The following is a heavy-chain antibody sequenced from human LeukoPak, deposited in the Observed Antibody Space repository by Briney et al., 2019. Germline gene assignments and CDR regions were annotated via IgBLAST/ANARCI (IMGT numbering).Heavy chain of an antibody. Sequence: GASVKVSCKASGFTFTSSAMQWVRQARGQRLEWIGWIVVGSGNTNYAQKFQERVTITRDMSTSTAYMELSSLRSEDTAVYYCAASSTPDYDSSGYYPLFVWNAFDIWGQGTMVTVSS. CDR3: AASSTPDYDSSGYYPLFVWNAFDI. J-gene: IGHJ3*02. V-gene: IGHV1-58*02. D-gene: IGHD3-22*01. CDR2: IVVGSGNT. CDR1: GFTFTSSA.